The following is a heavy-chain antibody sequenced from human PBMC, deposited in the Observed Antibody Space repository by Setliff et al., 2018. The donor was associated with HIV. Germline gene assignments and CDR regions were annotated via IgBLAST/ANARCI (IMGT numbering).Heavy chain of an antibody. CDR2: IGPYNGRT. CDR3: ARLSIPAYYYMDV. Sequence: ASVKVSCKTSGYMFIAYGMSWVRRAPGQGLEWMGWIGPYNGRTEYAQKFQGRVTMSRDTSTSTVYMELRSLRSDDTAVYYCARLSIPAYYYMDVWGKGTTVTVSS. V-gene: IGHV1-18*01. J-gene: IGHJ6*03. CDR1: GYMFIAYG. D-gene: IGHD2-21*01.